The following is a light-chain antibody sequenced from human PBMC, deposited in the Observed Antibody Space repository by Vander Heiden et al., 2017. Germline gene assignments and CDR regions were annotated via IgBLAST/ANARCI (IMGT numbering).Light chain of an antibody. CDR2: GAS. CDR1: QSVSSTY. CDR3: QHYGRPPFT. J-gene: IGKJ3*01. V-gene: IGKV3-20*01. Sequence: EIVLTQSPGTLSLSPGERATLSCRASQSVSSTYVAWYQQRPGQAPRLLIYGASSRATGIPDRFSGGGSGTDVSLTISRLEPEDLAVYYCQHYGRPPFTFGPGTKVDFK.